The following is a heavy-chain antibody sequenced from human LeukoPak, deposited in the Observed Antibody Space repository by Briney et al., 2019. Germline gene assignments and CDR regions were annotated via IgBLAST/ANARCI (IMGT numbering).Heavy chain of an antibody. Sequence: SETLSLTCTVSGGSISSYYWSWIRQPPGKGLEGIGYIYYSGSTNYNPSLKNRVTISVDTSKKQSSLKLSSVNAADTAVYYCARDGGGGAAGYWGQGTLVTVSS. CDR2: IYYSGST. CDR1: GGSISSYY. CDR3: ARDGGGGAAGY. J-gene: IGHJ4*02. V-gene: IGHV4-59*01. D-gene: IGHD1-26*01.